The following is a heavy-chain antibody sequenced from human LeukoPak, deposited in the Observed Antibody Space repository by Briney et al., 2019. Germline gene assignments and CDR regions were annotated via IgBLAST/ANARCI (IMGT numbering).Heavy chain of an antibody. Sequence: GGSLRLSCAASGFTFSDYYMSWIRQAPGKGLEWVSYISSSGSTIYYADSVKGRFTISRDNAKNSLYLQMNSLRAEDTAVYYCATDRSSWYRYYFDYWGQGTLVTVSS. D-gene: IGHD6-13*01. CDR2: ISSSGSTI. J-gene: IGHJ4*02. CDR3: ATDRSSWYRYYFDY. CDR1: GFTFSDYY. V-gene: IGHV3-11*01.